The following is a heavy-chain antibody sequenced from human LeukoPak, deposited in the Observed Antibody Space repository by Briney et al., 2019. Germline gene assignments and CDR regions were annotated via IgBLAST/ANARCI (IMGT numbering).Heavy chain of an antibody. CDR2: IYSGGST. CDR3: ASITIFSSDDY. Sequence: GGSLRLSCAASGFTVSSNYMSWVRQAPGKGLEWVSVIYSGGSTYYADSVKGRFTISRDNSKNTLCLQMNSLRAEDTAVYYCASITIFSSDDYWGQGTLVTVSS. J-gene: IGHJ4*02. CDR1: GFTVSSNY. D-gene: IGHD3-9*01. V-gene: IGHV3-66*01.